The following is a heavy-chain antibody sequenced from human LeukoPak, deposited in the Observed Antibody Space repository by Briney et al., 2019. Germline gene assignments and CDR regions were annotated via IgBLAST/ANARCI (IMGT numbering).Heavy chain of an antibody. D-gene: IGHD6-13*01. CDR3: ASPRGSSSWYGPFDY. V-gene: IGHV3-21*01. CDR2: ISSSSSYI. J-gene: IGHJ4*02. CDR1: GFTFSSYS. Sequence: GGSLRLSCAASGFTFSSYSMNWVRQAPGKGLEWVSSISSSSSYIYYADSVKGRFTISRDNAKNSLYLQMYSLRAEDTAVYYCASPRGSSSWYGPFDYWGQGTLVTVSS.